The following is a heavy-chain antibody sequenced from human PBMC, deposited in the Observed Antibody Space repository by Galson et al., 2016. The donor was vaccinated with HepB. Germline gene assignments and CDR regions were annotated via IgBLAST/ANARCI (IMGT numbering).Heavy chain of an antibody. CDR1: GFTFSSYW. V-gene: IGHV3-48*02. J-gene: IGHJ4*02. Sequence: SLRLSCAASGFTFSSYWMTWVRQAPGKGLEWVSYIYYSGTPTYYADSVKGRFTISRDNARNSLYLQMNSLRDEDTALYYCVRVGREDFGGKTFCYDYWGQGTLVTVSS. CDR3: VRVGREDFGGKTFCYDY. D-gene: IGHD4-23*01. CDR2: IYYSGTPT.